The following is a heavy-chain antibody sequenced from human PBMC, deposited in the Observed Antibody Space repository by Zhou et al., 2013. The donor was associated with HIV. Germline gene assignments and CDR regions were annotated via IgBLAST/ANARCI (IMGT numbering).Heavy chain of an antibody. V-gene: IGHV1-8*01. CDR2: MNPNSGNI. D-gene: IGHD3-10*02. CDR1: GYSFINYD. Sequence: QALLVQSGVEVKKPGASVKVSCKTSGYSFINYDINWVRQAPGQGLEWMGWMNPNSGNIGFAEKFRDKIIMTSNTSITTAYMELSRLTSDDTAVYYCARDLYDLVSGDYVYYGFDVWGHGTTVIVSS. CDR3: ARDLYDLVSGDYVYYGFDV. J-gene: IGHJ6*02.